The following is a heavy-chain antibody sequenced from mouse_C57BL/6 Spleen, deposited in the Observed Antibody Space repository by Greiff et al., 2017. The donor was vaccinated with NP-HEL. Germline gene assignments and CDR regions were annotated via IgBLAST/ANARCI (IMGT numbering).Heavy chain of an antibody. J-gene: IGHJ2*01. CDR1: GYTFTDYY. V-gene: IGHV1-26*01. CDR2: INPNNGGT. D-gene: IGHD1-1*01. Sequence: VQLKQSGPELVKPGASVKISCKASGYTFTDYYMNWVKQSHGKSLEWIGDINPNNGGTSYNQKFKGKATLTVDKSSSTAYMELRSLTSEDSAVYYCARSPLVTTVVAGADYWGQGTTLTVSS. CDR3: ARSPLVTTVVAGADY.